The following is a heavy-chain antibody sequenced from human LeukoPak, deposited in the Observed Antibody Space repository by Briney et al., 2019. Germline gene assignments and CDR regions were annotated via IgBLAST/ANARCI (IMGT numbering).Heavy chain of an antibody. Sequence: RTGGSLRLSCAASEFTFSSYAMSWVRQAPGKGLEWVSAISGSGGSTYYADSVKGRFTISRDNSKNTLYLQMNSLRAEDTAVYYCAREIRQTLGTAGAFDIWGQGTMVTVSS. CDR2: ISGSGGST. V-gene: IGHV3-23*01. CDR1: EFTFSSYA. CDR3: AREIRQTLGTAGAFDI. J-gene: IGHJ3*02. D-gene: IGHD7-27*01.